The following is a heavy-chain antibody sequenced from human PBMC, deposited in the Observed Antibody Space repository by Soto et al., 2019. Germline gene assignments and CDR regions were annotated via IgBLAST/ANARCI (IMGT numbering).Heavy chain of an antibody. D-gene: IGHD2-21*01. J-gene: IGHJ4*02. CDR2: IYSGGST. Sequence: GVSLRLSCAASGFTVSNSYMSWVRQAPGKGLEWVSVIYSGGSTYYADSVKGRFTISRDSSKNTLYLQMNSLRAEDTAVYYCARGFQSSFGYWGQGTLVTVSS. CDR3: ARGFQSSFGY. CDR1: GFTVSNSY. V-gene: IGHV3-53*01.